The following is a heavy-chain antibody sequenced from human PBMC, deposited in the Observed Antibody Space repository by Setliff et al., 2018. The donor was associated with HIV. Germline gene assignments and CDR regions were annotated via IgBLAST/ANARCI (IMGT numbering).Heavy chain of an antibody. V-gene: IGHV1-69*05. J-gene: IGHJ6*03. CDR3: ARETYYGSGSYLPTEYYYYYMDV. Sequence: SVKVSCKASGYTFTSYYMHWVRQAPGQGLEWMGGIIPIFGTANYAQKFQGRVTITTDESTTTAYMELRSLRSEDTAVYYCARETYYGSGSYLPTEYYYYYMDVWGKGTTVTVSS. CDR2: IIPIFGTA. D-gene: IGHD3-10*01. CDR1: GYTFTSYY.